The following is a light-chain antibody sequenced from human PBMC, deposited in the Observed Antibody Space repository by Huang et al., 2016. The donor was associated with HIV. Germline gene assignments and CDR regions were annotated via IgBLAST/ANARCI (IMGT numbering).Light chain of an antibody. CDR1: QSVSSSY. V-gene: IGKV3D-20*01. Sequence: EIVLTQSPATLSLSPGERATLSCGASQSVSSSYVAWYQQKPGLAPRLIIYEASSRATGSPDRFSGSGSGTDFTLTISRLEPEDFAVYYCQQYGSSPITFGQGTLLEIK. J-gene: IGKJ5*01. CDR3: QQYGSSPIT. CDR2: EAS.